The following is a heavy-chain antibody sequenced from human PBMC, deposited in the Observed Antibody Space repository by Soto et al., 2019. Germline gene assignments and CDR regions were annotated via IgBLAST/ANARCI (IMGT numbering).Heavy chain of an antibody. Sequence: KTSVTRSVTCPASVVSVSIGSFDMAWIRQPPGKGLEWRGFRSYSGSTNYKPSLKSRVTISVDTSRSQISLKVISLTPADTAVYNCARGATVTQYDYWGQGTMVTVSS. D-gene: IGHD4-17*01. CDR3: ARGATVTQYDY. CDR1: VVSVSIGSFD. V-gene: IGHV4-61*01. J-gene: IGHJ4*02. CDR2: RSYSGST.